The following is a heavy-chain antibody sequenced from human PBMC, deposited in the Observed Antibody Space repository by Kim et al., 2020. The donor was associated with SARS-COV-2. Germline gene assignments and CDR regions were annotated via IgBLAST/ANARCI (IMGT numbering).Heavy chain of an antibody. J-gene: IGHJ5*02. CDR3: ARAGIVVNWFDP. D-gene: IGHD2-15*01. V-gene: IGHV3-48*02. Sequence: YYADSVKGRFTISRDNAKNSLYLQMNSLRDEDTAVYYCARAGIVVNWFDPWGQGTLVTVSS.